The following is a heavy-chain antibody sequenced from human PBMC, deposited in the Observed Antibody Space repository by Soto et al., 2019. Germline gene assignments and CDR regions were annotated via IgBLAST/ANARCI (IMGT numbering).Heavy chain of an antibody. CDR2: IYYSGST. CDR1: GGSVGSGSYY. J-gene: IGHJ5*02. Sequence: QVQLQESGPGLVKPSETLSLTCTVSGGSVGSGSYYWSWIRQPPGKGLEWIGYIYYSGSTNYNPSLKSRVTISVDTSKNQFSLKLSSETAADTAVYHCAMQYNGSGWYWFDPWGQRTTVTVSS. V-gene: IGHV4-61*01. D-gene: IGHD6-19*01. CDR3: AMQYNGSGWYWFDP.